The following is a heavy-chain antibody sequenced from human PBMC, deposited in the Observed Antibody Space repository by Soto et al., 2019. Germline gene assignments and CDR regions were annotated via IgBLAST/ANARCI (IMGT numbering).Heavy chain of an antibody. J-gene: IGHJ4*02. CDR2: ISAYNGNT. CDR3: ARDGLWFGEYYFDY. CDR1: GYTFTSYG. V-gene: IGHV1-18*01. Sequence: GASVKVSCKASGYTFTSYGISRVRQAPGQGLEWMGWISAYNGNTNYAQKLQGRVTMTTDTSTSTAYMELRSLRSDDTAVYYCARDGLWFGEYYFDYWGQGTLVTVSS. D-gene: IGHD3-10*01.